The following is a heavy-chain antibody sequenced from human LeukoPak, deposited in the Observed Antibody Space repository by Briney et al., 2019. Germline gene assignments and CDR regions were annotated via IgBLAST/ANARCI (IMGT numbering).Heavy chain of an antibody. CDR2: INPNSGGT. V-gene: IGHV1-2*04. Sequence: ASVKVSCKASGYTFTGYYMHWVRQAPGQGLEWMGWINPNSGGTNYAQKFQGWVTMTRDTSISTAYMELSRLRSDDTAVYYCARGVMVRGVIFDLHDAFDIWGQGTMVTVSS. J-gene: IGHJ3*02. D-gene: IGHD3-10*01. CDR3: ARGVMVRGVIFDLHDAFDI. CDR1: GYTFTGYY.